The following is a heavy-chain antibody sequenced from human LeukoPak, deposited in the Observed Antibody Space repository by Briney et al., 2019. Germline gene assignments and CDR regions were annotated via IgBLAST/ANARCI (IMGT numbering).Heavy chain of an antibody. CDR1: GGFISSTNW. CDR2: IYESGSA. CDR3: AGEAPPGAFEI. J-gene: IGHJ3*02. Sequence: PSETLSLTCAVSGGFISSTNWWSWVRQSPGKGLEWIGEIYESGSANYNPSLKSRVTLSIDKSKNQFSLKLTSVTAADTAVYYCAGEAPPGAFEIWGLGTMVTVSS. V-gene: IGHV4-4*02.